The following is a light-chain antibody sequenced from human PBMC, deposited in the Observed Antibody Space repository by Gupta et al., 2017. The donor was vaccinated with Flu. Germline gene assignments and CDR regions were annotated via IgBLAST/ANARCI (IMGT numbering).Light chain of an antibody. J-gene: IGKJ2*01. CDR1: QSVSSN. V-gene: IGKV3-15*01. CDR2: GAS. Sequence: EIVMTPSAATLSVSPGERATLSCRASQSVSSNLAWYQQKPGQAPRLLLYGASTRATGILARCIGSGSGTAFTLTISSRQSEDVAVYYCQQYNNWPPYTFGQGTKLEIK. CDR3: QQYNNWPPYT.